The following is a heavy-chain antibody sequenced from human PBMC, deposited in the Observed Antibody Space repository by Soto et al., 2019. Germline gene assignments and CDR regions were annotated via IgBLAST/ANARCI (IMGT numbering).Heavy chain of an antibody. V-gene: IGHV1-3*01. Sequence: ASVKVSCKACGYTFTRYTVNWVRQAPGQRLEWMGWINPDNGNTKSSQKFQDRVIITRDTSASTAYMDLSSLRSEDTAVYYCARGIATGQLDPWGQGTLVTVSS. CDR2: INPDNGNT. CDR1: GYTFTRYT. J-gene: IGHJ5*02. D-gene: IGHD2-15*01. CDR3: ARGIATGQLDP.